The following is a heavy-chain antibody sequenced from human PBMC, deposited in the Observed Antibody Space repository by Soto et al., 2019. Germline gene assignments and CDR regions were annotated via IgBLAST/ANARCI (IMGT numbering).Heavy chain of an antibody. CDR3: ARSYAYYYYYMDV. Sequence: PETLSLTCAVSSGSISSSNWWSWVRQPPGKGMEWIGEIYHSESTNYNPTLKSRVTITVDKSKNQFSLKLSSVTAADSAVYYCARSYAYYYYYMDVWGKGTTVTVSS. CDR2: IYHSEST. D-gene: IGHD2-15*01. CDR1: SGSISSSNW. V-gene: IGHV4-4*03. J-gene: IGHJ6*03.